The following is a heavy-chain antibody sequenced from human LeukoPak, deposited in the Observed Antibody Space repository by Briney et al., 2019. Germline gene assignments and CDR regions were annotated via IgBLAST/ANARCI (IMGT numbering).Heavy chain of an antibody. D-gene: IGHD3/OR15-3a*01. CDR3: ATDGQVWFQGGLDY. CDR2: ISGSGSST. Sequence: GGSLRLSCAASGFTFSSYAMSWVRQAPGKGLEWVSAISGSGSSTYYADSVKGRFTISRDNSRNTLYLQLYSLRAEDTAVYYCATDGQVWFQGGLDYWGQGTLVTVSS. CDR1: GFTFSSYA. J-gene: IGHJ4*02. V-gene: IGHV3-23*01.